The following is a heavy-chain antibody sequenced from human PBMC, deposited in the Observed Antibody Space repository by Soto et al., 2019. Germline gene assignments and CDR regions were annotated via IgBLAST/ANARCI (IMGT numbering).Heavy chain of an antibody. D-gene: IGHD3-22*01. V-gene: IGHV1-2*04. CDR1: GYAFTGYY. CDR2: INPSSGGT. CDR3: ARVGYYYDSSGYYLGAFDI. J-gene: IGHJ3*02. Sequence: ASVKVSCKASGYAFTGYYMHWVRQAPGQGLEWMGWINPSSGGTNYAQKFQGWVTMTRDTSISTAYMELSRLRSDDTAVYYCARVGYYYDSSGYYLGAFDIWGQGTMVTVSS.